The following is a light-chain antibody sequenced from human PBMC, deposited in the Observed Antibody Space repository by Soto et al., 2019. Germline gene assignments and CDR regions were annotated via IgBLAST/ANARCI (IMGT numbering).Light chain of an antibody. CDR2: GVS. Sequence: EIVLTQSPGTLSLSPGERATLSCRASQSVSSSFLAWYQQRPGQAPRLLIHGVSSSATGIPDRFSGRGSGIDFTLTINRLESEDFALYFCQQYGSSPFTFGPGNKLEIK. CDR1: QSVSSSF. CDR3: QQYGSSPFT. V-gene: IGKV3-20*01. J-gene: IGKJ3*01.